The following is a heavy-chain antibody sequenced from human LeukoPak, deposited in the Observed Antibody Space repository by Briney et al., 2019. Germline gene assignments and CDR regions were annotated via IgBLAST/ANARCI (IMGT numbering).Heavy chain of an antibody. D-gene: IGHD3-22*01. V-gene: IGHV3-23*01. CDR2: ISGSGGST. CDR1: GFTFSSYA. Sequence: GGSLRLSCAASGFTFSSYAMSWVRQAPGKGLEWVSAISGSGGSTYYADSVKGRFTISRDNSKNTLYLQMNSLRAEDTAVYYCAKDRYYYDSSGSLYYFDYWGQGILVTVSS. CDR3: AKDRYYYDSSGSLYYFDY. J-gene: IGHJ4*02.